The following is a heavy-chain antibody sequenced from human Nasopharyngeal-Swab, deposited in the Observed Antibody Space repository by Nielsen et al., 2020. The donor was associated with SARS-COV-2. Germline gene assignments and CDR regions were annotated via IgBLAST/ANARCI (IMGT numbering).Heavy chain of an antibody. CDR1: GFTFDDYA. J-gene: IGHJ4*02. D-gene: IGHD3-3*01. CDR3: AKDKNDFWSGPSDY. Sequence: SLKISCAASGFTFDDYAMHWVRQAPGKGLEWVSGISWKSGSIGYADSVKGRFTISRDNAKNSLYLQMNSLRAEDTALYYCAKDKNDFWSGPSDYWGQGTLVTVSS. V-gene: IGHV3-9*01. CDR2: ISWKSGSI.